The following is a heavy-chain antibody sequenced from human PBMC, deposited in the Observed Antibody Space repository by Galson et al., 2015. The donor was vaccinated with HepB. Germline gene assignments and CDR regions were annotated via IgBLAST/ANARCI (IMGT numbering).Heavy chain of an antibody. CDR2: ISSGSSAI. Sequence: SLRLSCAASGFTFSSYSMNWVRQAPGKGLEWVSYISSGSSAIHYADSVKGRFTISRDNGKNSLYLQMNSLRDEDTAVYYCARASCSGGSCYSAFEYWGQRTLVIVSS. CDR1: GFTFSSYS. D-gene: IGHD2-15*01. V-gene: IGHV3-48*02. CDR3: ARASCSGGSCYSAFEY. J-gene: IGHJ4*02.